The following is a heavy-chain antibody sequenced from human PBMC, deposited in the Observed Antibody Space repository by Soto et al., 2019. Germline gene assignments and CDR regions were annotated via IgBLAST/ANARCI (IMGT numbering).Heavy chain of an antibody. CDR1: GGTFSSYA. D-gene: IGHD6-25*01. J-gene: IGHJ4*02. Sequence: SVKVSCKASGGTFSSYAISWVRQAPGQGLEWMGGIIPIFGTANYAQKFQGRVTITADESTSTAYMELSSLRSEDTAVYYCARDSGFIAAGAPGFDYWGQGTLVTVSS. V-gene: IGHV1-69*13. CDR3: ARDSGFIAAGAPGFDY. CDR2: IIPIFGTA.